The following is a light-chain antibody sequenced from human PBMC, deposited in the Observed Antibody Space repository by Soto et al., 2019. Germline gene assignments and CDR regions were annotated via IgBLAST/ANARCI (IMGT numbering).Light chain of an antibody. V-gene: IGLV2-8*01. CDR3: SSYAGSNNFV. Sequence: QSDLTQAPSASGSPGQSVTISCSGTSSDVGGYNYVSWHQQHPGKAPKLMIYEVSKRPSGVPDRFSGSKSGNTASLIVSGLQAEDEADYYCSSYAGSNNFVFGTG. J-gene: IGLJ1*01. CDR1: SSDVGGYNY. CDR2: EVS.